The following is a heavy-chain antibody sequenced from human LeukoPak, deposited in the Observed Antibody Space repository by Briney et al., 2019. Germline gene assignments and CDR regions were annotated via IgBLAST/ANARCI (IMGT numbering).Heavy chain of an antibody. V-gene: IGHV1-69*04. CDR2: IIPILGIA. CDR3: ARLGGSNWNPVRLDY. D-gene: IGHD1-20*01. Sequence: GALVKVSCKASGGTFSSYAISWVRQAPGQGLEWMGRIIPILGIANYAQKFQGRVTITADKSTSTAYMELSSLRSEDTAVYYCARLGGSNWNPVRLDYWGQGTLVTVSS. J-gene: IGHJ4*02. CDR1: GGTFSSYA.